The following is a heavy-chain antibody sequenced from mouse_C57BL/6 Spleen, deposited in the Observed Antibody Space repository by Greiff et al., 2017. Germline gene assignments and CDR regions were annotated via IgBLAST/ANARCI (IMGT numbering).Heavy chain of an antibody. CDR3: ARSDYGERAWFAY. V-gene: IGHV1-82*01. CDR2: IYPGDGDT. CDR1: GYAFSSSW. D-gene: IGHD2-4*01. Sequence: QVQLQQSGPELVKPGASVKISCKASGYAFSSSWMNWVKQRPGKGLEWIGRIYPGDGDTNYNGKFKGKATLTADKSSSTAYMQLSSLTSEDSAVYFCARSDYGERAWFAYWGQGTLVTVSA. J-gene: IGHJ3*01.